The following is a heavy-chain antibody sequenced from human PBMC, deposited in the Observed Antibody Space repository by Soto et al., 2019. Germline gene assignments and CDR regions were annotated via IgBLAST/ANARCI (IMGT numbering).Heavy chain of an antibody. CDR1: GYTFTNYW. CDR2: IYPGDSDT. D-gene: IGHD4-17*01. Sequence: SVTVSSNGSGYTFTNYWIVWVRQTPGKGLEWMGIIYPGDSDTRYSASFQGQVTISADRCISTVYLQWSSLKASATAMYYCARYPTLTNYICHGINVWGQGPTVTVSS. V-gene: IGHV5-51*01. J-gene: IGHJ6*02. CDR3: ARYPTLTNYICHGINV.